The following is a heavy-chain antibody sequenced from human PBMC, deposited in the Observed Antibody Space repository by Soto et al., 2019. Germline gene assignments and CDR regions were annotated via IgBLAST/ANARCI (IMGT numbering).Heavy chain of an antibody. CDR2: ISYDGSNK. CDR3: ARDARYCSGGSCPFDY. V-gene: IGHV3-30-3*01. D-gene: IGHD2-15*01. Sequence: RLSCAVAEFKFIGYAMHCVRKATGKGLEWVAVISYDGSNKYYADSVKGRFTISRDNSKNTLYLQMNSLRAEDTAVYYCARDARYCSGGSCPFDYWGQGPLVTGSS. CDR1: EFKFIGYA. J-gene: IGHJ4*02.